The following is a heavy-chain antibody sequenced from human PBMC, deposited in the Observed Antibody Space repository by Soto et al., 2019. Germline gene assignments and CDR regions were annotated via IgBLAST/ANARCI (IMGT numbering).Heavy chain of an antibody. Sequence: EVQLVESGGGLVQPGGSLRLSCEASGFTLSSYTMNWARQAPGQGLEWVSYISSSSSTIYYADSVKGRFTISRDNAKNSLYLQMNSLRDEDTAVYYCARDNPRSSGWDVWVQGTTVTVSS. J-gene: IGHJ6*02. CDR3: ARDNPRSSGWDV. CDR2: ISSSSSTI. V-gene: IGHV3-48*02. CDR1: GFTLSSYT.